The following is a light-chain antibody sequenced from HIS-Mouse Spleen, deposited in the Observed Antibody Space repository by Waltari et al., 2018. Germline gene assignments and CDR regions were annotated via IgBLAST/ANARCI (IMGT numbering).Light chain of an antibody. Sequence: SSELTQDPAVSVALGQTVRITCQGDSLRSVYASWYHQKPGQAPVLVIYGKNNRPSGIPDRFSGSSSGNTASLTITGAQAEDEADYYCNSRDSSGNHVVFGGGTKLTVL. V-gene: IGLV3-19*01. J-gene: IGLJ2*01. CDR1: SLRSVY. CDR2: GKN. CDR3: NSRDSSGNHVV.